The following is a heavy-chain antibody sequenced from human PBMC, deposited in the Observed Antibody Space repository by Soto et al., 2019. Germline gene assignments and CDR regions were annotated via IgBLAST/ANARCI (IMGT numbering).Heavy chain of an antibody. J-gene: IGHJ4*02. D-gene: IGHD6-19*01. CDR3: ARGMGWYDPLDY. CDR2: INPNSGGT. V-gene: IGHV1-2*04. CDR1: GYTFTGYY. Sequence: ASVKVSCKASGYTFTGYYMHWVRQAPGQGLEWMGWINPNSGGTNYAQKFQGWVTMTRDTSISTAYMELSRLRSDDTAVYYYARGMGWYDPLDYWGQGTLVTVSS.